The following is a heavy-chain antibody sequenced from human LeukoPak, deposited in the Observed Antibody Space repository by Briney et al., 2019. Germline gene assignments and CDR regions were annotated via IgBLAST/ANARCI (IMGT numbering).Heavy chain of an antibody. CDR2: IYYSGST. CDR1: GGSISSSTYY. Sequence: SETLSLTCTVSGGSISSSTYYWGWIRQPPGRGLEWIGSIYYSGSTYYNPSLKSRVTISVDTSKNQFSLKLSSVTAADTAVYYCARGPRWLQDYFNYWGQGTLVTVSS. CDR3: ARGPRWLQDYFNY. V-gene: IGHV4-39*07. D-gene: IGHD5-24*01. J-gene: IGHJ4*02.